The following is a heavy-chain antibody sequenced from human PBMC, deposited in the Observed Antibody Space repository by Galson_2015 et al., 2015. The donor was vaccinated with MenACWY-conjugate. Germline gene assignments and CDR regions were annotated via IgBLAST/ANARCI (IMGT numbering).Heavy chain of an antibody. CDR1: GYTFTAYA. CDR2: INTNTGNP. V-gene: IGHV7-4-1*02. Sequence: SVKVSCKASGYTFTAYAINWVRQAPGQGLEWLGWINTNTGNPTYAQGFTGRFVFSLDTSVSTAYLQISSLKAEDTAIYYRVRDPELSSSWYRVDPGGQGTLVTDSS. CDR3: VRDPELSSSWYRVDP. J-gene: IGHJ5*02. D-gene: IGHD6-13*01.